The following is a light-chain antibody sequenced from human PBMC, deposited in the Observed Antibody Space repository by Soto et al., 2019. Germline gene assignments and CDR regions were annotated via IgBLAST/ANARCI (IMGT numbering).Light chain of an antibody. V-gene: IGKV1D-13*01. CDR1: QDISSA. CDR3: QQFNDFPGT. Sequence: AIQLTQAPSSLSASVGDRVTISCRTSQDISSALAWYQQRPGKPPKLLLSDASSLAIGVPSRFSGSGSGTGFTLTISSLQPEDFATYYCQQFNDFPGTFGQGTTLEIK. CDR2: DAS. J-gene: IGKJ2*01.